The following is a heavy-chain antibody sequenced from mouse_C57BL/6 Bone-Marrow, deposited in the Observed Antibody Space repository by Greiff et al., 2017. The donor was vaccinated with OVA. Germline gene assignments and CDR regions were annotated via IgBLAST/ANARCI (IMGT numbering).Heavy chain of an antibody. CDR2: ISNGGGST. CDR1: GFTFSDYY. J-gene: IGHJ2*01. Sequence: EVQGVESGGGLVQPGGSLKLSCAASGFTFSDYYMYWVRQTPEKRLEWVAYISNGGGSTYYPDTVKGRFTISRDNAKNTLYLQMSRLKSEDTAMYYCARHNWDYFDYWGQGTTLTVSS. CDR3: ARHNWDYFDY. V-gene: IGHV5-12*01. D-gene: IGHD4-1*01.